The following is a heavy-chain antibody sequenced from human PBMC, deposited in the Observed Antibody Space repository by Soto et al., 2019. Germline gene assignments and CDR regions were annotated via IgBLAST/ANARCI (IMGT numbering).Heavy chain of an antibody. CDR1: GFTFSSYW. D-gene: IGHD1-1*01. J-gene: IGHJ6*02. CDR3: ARDIPGTGTTFYYYYGMDV. Sequence: EVQLVESGGGLVQPGGSLRLSCAASGFTFSSYWMHWVRQAPGKGLVWVSRINSDGSSTSYADSVKGLFTISRDNAKNTLYLQMISLRAEDTAVYYCARDIPGTGTTFYYYYGMDVWGQGTTVTVSS. CDR2: INSDGSST. V-gene: IGHV3-74*01.